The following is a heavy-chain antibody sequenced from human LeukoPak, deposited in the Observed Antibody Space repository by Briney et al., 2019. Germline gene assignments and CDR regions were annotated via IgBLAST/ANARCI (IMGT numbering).Heavy chain of an antibody. J-gene: IGHJ3*02. CDR2: IYYSGST. CDR1: GGSISSSSYY. CDR3: ARHEPYSGSPRGAFDI. V-gene: IGHV4-39*07. D-gene: IGHD1-26*01. Sequence: KSSETLSLTCTVSGGSISSSSYYWGWIRQPPGKGLEWIGSIYYSGSTYYNPSLKSRVTISVDTSKNQFSLKLSSVTAADTAVYYCARHEPYSGSPRGAFDIWGQGTMVTVSS.